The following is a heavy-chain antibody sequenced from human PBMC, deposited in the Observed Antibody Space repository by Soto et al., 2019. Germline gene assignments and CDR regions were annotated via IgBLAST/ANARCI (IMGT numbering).Heavy chain of an antibody. Sequence: RASVKVSCKASGGTFSSYAISWVRQAPGQGLEWMGGIIPIFGTANYAQKFQGRVTITADKSTSTAYMELSSLRSEDTAVYYCARAFRYCSGGSCPYGMDVWGQGTTVTVSS. CDR2: IIPIFGTA. D-gene: IGHD2-15*01. CDR1: GGTFSSYA. J-gene: IGHJ6*02. V-gene: IGHV1-69*06. CDR3: ARAFRYCSGGSCPYGMDV.